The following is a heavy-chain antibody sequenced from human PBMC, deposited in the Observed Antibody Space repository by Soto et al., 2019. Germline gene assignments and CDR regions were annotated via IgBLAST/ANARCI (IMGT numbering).Heavy chain of an antibody. D-gene: IGHD3-9*01. V-gene: IGHV4-59*08. J-gene: IGHJ4*02. Sequence: SETLSLTCTVSGGSISSYYWSWIRQPPGKGLEWIGYIYYSGSTNYNPSLKSRVTISVDKSRSQFSLKLNSVTAADSAVYFCARLEGLATISYYFDFWGPGALVTVSS. CDR3: ARLEGLATISYYFDF. CDR1: GGSISSYY. CDR2: IYYSGST.